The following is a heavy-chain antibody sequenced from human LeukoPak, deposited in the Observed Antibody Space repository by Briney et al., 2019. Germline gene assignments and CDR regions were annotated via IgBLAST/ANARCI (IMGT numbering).Heavy chain of an antibody. CDR2: ISSGSSYI. CDR1: GFTFSSYT. J-gene: IGHJ4*02. CDR3: ARERTTIVSGTTIGAY. V-gene: IGHV3-21*01. D-gene: IGHD2/OR15-2a*01. Sequence: GGSLRLSCAASGFTFSSYTMNWVRQAPGKGLEWVSIISSGSSYIHYADSVKGRFTISRDNAKNSLYLQMNSLRADDTAVYYCARERTTIVSGTTIGAYWGQGTLVTVSS.